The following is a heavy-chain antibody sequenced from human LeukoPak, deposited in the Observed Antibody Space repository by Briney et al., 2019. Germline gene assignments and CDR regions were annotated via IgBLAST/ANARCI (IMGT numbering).Heavy chain of an antibody. Sequence: SETLSLTCTVSGGSISSYYWSWIRQPPGKGLEWIGYIYYSGSTNYNPSLKSRVTISVDTSKNQFSLKLSSVTAADTAVYYCARAEDFVGAFDYWGQGTLVTVSS. CDR1: GGSISSYY. V-gene: IGHV4-59*01. J-gene: IGHJ4*02. D-gene: IGHD1-26*01. CDR2: IYYSGST. CDR3: ARAEDFVGAFDY.